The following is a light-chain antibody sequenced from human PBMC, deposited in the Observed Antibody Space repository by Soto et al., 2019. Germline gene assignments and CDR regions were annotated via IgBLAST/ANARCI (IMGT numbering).Light chain of an antibody. J-gene: IGKJ1*01. V-gene: IGKV4-1*01. CDR2: GAS. CDR3: QQYLAIPRT. Sequence: DIVMTQSPDSLAVSLGERATINCKSSQSVLYSFNNKNCLAWYQQKPGQPPKPLIYGASTRESGVPDRFSGSGSGTDFTLTISSLQAEDVAVYYCQQYLAIPRTFGQGTKVDI. CDR1: QSVLYSFNNKNC.